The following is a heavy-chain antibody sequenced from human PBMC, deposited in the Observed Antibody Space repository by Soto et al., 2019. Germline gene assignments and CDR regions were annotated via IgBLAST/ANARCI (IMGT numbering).Heavy chain of an antibody. J-gene: IGHJ6*02. CDR3: ARFSGSYYYAMDV. Sequence: ESLKISCAASGFTFSSYGMHWVRQPPGKGLEWIGEINHSGVTNYKPSLKRRVTISVDTSKNQFSLQLKSVTAADTALYYCARFSGSYYYAMDVWGQGSTVTVSS. V-gene: IGHV4-34*01. CDR1: GFTFSSYG. D-gene: IGHD6-19*01. CDR2: INHSGVT.